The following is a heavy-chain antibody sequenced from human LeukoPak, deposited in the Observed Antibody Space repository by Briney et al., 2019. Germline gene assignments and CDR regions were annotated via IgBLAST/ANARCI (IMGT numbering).Heavy chain of an antibody. CDR1: GGSISSYH. CDR2: IYYSGST. V-gene: IGHV4-4*07. J-gene: IGHJ4*02. CDR3: ASSHTYQPYYFDY. Sequence: ASETLSLTCSVSGGSISSYHWSWIRQPAGKGLEWIGRIYYSGSTNYNPSLKSRVTISVDTSKNQFSLKLSSVTAADTAVYYCASSHTYQPYYFDYWGQGTLVTVSS. D-gene: IGHD3-16*01.